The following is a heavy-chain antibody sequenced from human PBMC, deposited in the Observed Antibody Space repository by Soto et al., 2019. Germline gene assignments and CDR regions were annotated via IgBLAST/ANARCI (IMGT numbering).Heavy chain of an antibody. J-gene: IGHJ5*02. V-gene: IGHV3-74*01. D-gene: IGHD6-13*01. CDR2: INSDGSST. Sequence: EVQLVESGGGLVQPGGSLRLSCAASGFTFSSYWMHWVRQAPGKGLVWVSRINSDGSSTSYADSVKGRFTISRDNAKNTLYLQMTSLRAEDTAVYYCARARALAAAGISWFDPWGQGTPVTVSS. CDR1: GFTFSSYW. CDR3: ARARALAAAGISWFDP.